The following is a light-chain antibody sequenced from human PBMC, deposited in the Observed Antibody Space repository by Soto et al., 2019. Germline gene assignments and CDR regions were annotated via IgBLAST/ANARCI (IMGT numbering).Light chain of an antibody. CDR2: EGG. CDR3: CSYAGSDTFHVV. CDR1: SSDVGSYDL. V-gene: IGLV2-23*01. J-gene: IGLJ2*01. Sequence: QSALTQPASVSGSTGLSITISCTGSSSDVGSYDLVSWYQRHLGKAPKLMIYEGGKRPSEVSARFSGSKSGNTASLTISRLQAEDEADHYCCSYAGSDTFHVVFGGGTKLTV.